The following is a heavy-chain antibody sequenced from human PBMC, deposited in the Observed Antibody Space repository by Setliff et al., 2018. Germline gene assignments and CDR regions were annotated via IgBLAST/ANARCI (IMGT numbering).Heavy chain of an antibody. J-gene: IGHJ6*02. Sequence: ASVKVSCKASGYTFTGYYMHWVRQAPGQGLEWMGWINPNSGGTNYVQQFQGWVTMTRDTSISTAYMELRRLRSDDTAVYYCASDLLYSGSYFGYYYGMDVWGQGTTVTVSS. CDR3: ASDLLYSGSYFGYYYGMDV. CDR1: GYTFTGYY. CDR2: INPNSGGT. V-gene: IGHV1-2*04. D-gene: IGHD1-26*01.